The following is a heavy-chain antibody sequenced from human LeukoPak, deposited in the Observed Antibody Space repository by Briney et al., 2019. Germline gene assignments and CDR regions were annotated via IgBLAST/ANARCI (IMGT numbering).Heavy chain of an antibody. Sequence: ASVKLSFNSSAYTFSSYGISWVRNPPGQGLEWMWCISAYNGNTNYAQKLQGRVTMTTDTSTSTAYMELRSLRSDDTAIYYCARAGITMVRGVSDYWGQGTLVTVSS. D-gene: IGHD3-10*01. V-gene: IGHV1-18*01. J-gene: IGHJ4*02. CDR2: ISAYNGNT. CDR3: ARAGITMVRGVSDY. CDR1: AYTFSSYG.